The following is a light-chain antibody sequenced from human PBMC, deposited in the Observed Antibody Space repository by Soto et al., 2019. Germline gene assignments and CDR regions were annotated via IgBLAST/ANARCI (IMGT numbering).Light chain of an antibody. Sequence: QSALTQPASVSGSPGQSITISCTGTSSDVGGYDYVSWYQQHPGKAPKLMIYDVSDRPSGVSNRFSGSKSGNTASLTISGVQAEDEADYYCSSYTSISTYVFGPGTKLTVL. CDR2: DVS. CDR3: SSYTSISTYV. V-gene: IGLV2-14*01. CDR1: SSDVGGYDY. J-gene: IGLJ1*01.